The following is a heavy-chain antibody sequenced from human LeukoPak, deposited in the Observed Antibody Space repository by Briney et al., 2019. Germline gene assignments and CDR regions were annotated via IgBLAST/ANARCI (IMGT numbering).Heavy chain of an antibody. J-gene: IGHJ4*02. D-gene: IGHD3-10*01. CDR3: ARGPFPYGSGSPRDDY. V-gene: IGHV4-34*01. CDR2: INHSGST. Sequence: SETLSLTCAVYVGAFSGYYWSWIRQPPGKGLEWSGEINHSGSTNYNPSLKSRVTISVDTSKNQFSLKLSSVAAAGTAVYYCARGPFPYGSGSPRDDYWGQGTLVTVSS. CDR1: VGAFSGYY.